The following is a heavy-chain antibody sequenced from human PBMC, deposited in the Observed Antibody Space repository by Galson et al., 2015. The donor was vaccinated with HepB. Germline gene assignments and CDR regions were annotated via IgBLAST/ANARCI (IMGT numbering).Heavy chain of an antibody. CDR3: ARGADSSGYYGSSRAFDI. CDR1: GITFSSYW. D-gene: IGHD3-22*01. CDR2: INSDGSST. Sequence: SLRLSCAASGITFSSYWMHWVRQAPGKGLVWVSRINSDGSSTSYADSVKGRFTISRDNAKNTLYLQMNSLRAEDTAVYYCARGADSSGYYGSSRAFDIWGQGTMVTVSS. V-gene: IGHV3-74*01. J-gene: IGHJ3*02.